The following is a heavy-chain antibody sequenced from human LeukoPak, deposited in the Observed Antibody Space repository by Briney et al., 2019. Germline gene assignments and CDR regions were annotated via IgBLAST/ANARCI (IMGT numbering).Heavy chain of an antibody. Sequence: NPGGSLRLSCAASGFTFSSYSMNWVRQAPGKGLEWVSSISSSSSYIYYADSVKGRFTISRDNAKNSLYLQMNSLRAEDTAVYYCAREGEVEMDFAGCFDYWGQGTLVTVSS. J-gene: IGHJ4*02. D-gene: IGHD5-24*01. V-gene: IGHV3-21*01. CDR1: GFTFSSYS. CDR3: AREGEVEMDFAGCFDY. CDR2: ISSSSSYI.